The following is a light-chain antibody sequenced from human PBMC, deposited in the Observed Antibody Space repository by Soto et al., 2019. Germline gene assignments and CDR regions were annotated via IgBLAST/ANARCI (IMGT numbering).Light chain of an antibody. CDR3: LQDYSFSWT. J-gene: IGKJ1*01. V-gene: IGKV1-6*01. CDR2: ATS. CDR1: QDIRND. Sequence: AIPMTQFPSSLSASVGDTVTITCRASQDIRNDLVWYQQKPGKAPKLLIYATSTLQGGVPSRFSGSGSGTDFTLTISSLQPEDFATYYCLQDYSFSWTFGQGTKVEI.